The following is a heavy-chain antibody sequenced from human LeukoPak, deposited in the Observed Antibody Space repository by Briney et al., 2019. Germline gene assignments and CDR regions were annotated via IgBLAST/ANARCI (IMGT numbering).Heavy chain of an antibody. J-gene: IGHJ4*02. CDR3: AREYDGGYFDY. CDR2: IHPSAGTT. D-gene: IGHD3-16*01. V-gene: IGHV1-46*04. Sequence: ASVKVSCKASGYTFINYYMHWVRQAPGQGLEWMGIIHPSAGTTSYAQKLQDRVTMTSGTSTSTVYMEVSSLTSEDTAVYYCAREYDGGYFDYWGQGTLVTVSS. CDR1: GYTFINYY.